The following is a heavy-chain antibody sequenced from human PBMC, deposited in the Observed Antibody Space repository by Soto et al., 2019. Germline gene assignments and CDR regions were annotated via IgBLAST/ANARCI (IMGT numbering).Heavy chain of an antibody. J-gene: IGHJ5*02. CDR2: ISSSGSTI. D-gene: IGHD2-15*01. Sequence: GVLRLSCAASGFTFSSYEMNWVRQAPGKGLEWVSYISSSGSTIYYADSVKGRFTISRDNAKNSLYLQMNSLRAEDTAVYYCARGVVVVVAENWFDPWGQGTLVTVSS. CDR3: ARGVVVVVAENWFDP. V-gene: IGHV3-48*03. CDR1: GFTFSSYE.